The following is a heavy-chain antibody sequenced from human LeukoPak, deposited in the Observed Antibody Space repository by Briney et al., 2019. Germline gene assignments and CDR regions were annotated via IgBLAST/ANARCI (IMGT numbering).Heavy chain of an antibody. CDR2: INHSGST. Sequence: SETLSLTCTVSGGSISSSTYYWGWIRQPPGKGLEWIGEINHSGSTNYNPSLKSRVTISVDTSKNQFSLKLSSVTAADTAVYYCARLNLPYLTVAGFDYWGQGTLVTVSS. J-gene: IGHJ4*02. V-gene: IGHV4-39*01. CDR3: ARLNLPYLTVAGFDY. D-gene: IGHD4-23*01. CDR1: GGSISSSTYY.